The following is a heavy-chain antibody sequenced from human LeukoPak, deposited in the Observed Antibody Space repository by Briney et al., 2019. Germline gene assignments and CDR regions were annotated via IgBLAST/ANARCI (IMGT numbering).Heavy chain of an antibody. CDR3: ARDRRYCSSTSCYYPYYYGMDV. D-gene: IGHD2-2*01. CDR1: GFTVSSNY. V-gene: IGHV3-53*01. J-gene: IGHJ6*02. CDR2: IYSGGST. Sequence: GGSLRLSCAASGFTVSSNYMSWVRQAPGKGLEWVSVIYSGGSTYYADSVKGRFTISRDNSKNTLYLQMTSLRGGETAVYYCARDRRYCSSTSCYYPYYYGMDVWGQGTTVTVSS.